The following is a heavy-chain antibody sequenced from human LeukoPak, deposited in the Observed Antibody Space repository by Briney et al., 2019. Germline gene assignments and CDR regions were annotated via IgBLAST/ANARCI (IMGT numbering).Heavy chain of an antibody. V-gene: IGHV3-21*04. Sequence: PGGSLRLSCAASGFTFSSYSMNWVRQAPGKGLEWVSSISSSSSYIYYADSVKGRFTISRDNSKNTLYLQMNSLRAEDTAVYYCAREDYYGSGSYYHWGQGTLVTVSS. CDR2: ISSSSSYI. CDR3: AREDYYGSGSYYH. CDR1: GFTFSSYS. J-gene: IGHJ5*02. D-gene: IGHD3-10*01.